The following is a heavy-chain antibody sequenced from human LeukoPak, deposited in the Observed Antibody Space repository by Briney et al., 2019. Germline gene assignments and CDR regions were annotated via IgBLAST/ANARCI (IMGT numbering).Heavy chain of an antibody. Sequence: PGGSLRLSCAASGFTFSTYGMSWVRQAPGKGLDWVSAISGSGGRTSYADSVAGRFTVSRDSSKNTLYLQMNSLRAEDTAVYYCARSGYSYGLPHFDYWGQVTLVTVSS. CDR2: ISGSGGRT. D-gene: IGHD5-18*01. CDR1: GFTFSTYG. CDR3: ARSGYSYGLPHFDY. J-gene: IGHJ4*02. V-gene: IGHV3-23*01.